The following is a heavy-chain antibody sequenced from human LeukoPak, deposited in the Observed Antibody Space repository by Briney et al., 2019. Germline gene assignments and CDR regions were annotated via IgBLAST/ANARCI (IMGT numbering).Heavy chain of an antibody. Sequence: GGSLRLSCAASGFTFTSYAMSWVRQAPGKGLEWVSAITGSGGTTYYADFVKGRFTISRDNSKNTLYLQMNGLRVEDTAVYYCAKMQGYFDYWGQGTLATVSS. CDR1: GFTFTSYA. J-gene: IGHJ4*02. CDR2: ITGSGGTT. V-gene: IGHV3-23*01. CDR3: AKMQGYFDY.